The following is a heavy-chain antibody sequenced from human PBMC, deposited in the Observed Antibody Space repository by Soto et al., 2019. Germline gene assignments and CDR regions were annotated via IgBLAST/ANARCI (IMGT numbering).Heavy chain of an antibody. J-gene: IGHJ6*03. CDR3: ARDDQCTNGVCYTRYYYYYMDV. CDR1: GFTFSSYS. CDR2: ISSSSSTI. V-gene: IGHV3-48*01. Sequence: GGSLRLSCAASGFTFSSYSMNWVRQAPGKGLEWVSYISSSSSTIYYADSVKGRFTISRDNAKNSLYLQMNSLRAEDTAVYYCARDDQCTNGVCYTRYYYYYMDVWGKGTTVTVSS. D-gene: IGHD2-8*01.